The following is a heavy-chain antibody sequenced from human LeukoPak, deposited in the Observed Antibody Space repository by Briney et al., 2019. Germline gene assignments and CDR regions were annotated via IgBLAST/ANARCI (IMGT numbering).Heavy chain of an antibody. J-gene: IGHJ4*02. D-gene: IGHD1-26*01. CDR3: SRESGPFSPFGH. CDR2: IYFSGVT. CDR1: GGSITNYY. V-gene: IGHV4-59*12. Sequence: SETLSLTCTVSGGSITNYYWSWIRQPPGKGLEWIGYIYFSGVTKYNPYSPSLTSRVAISADTSKNQISLKLNSVTAADTAVYYCSRESGPFSPFGHWGQGTLVTVTS.